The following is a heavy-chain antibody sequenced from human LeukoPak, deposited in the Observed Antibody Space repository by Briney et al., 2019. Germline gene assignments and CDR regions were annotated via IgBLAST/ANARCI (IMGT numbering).Heavy chain of an antibody. CDR3: ARYYYDSSGYYIDGHFDY. Sequence: SETLSLTCTVSGGSISSHYWSWIRQPPGKGLEWIGYIYYIGSTNYNPSLKSRVTISVDTSKNQFSLKLSSVTAADTAVYYWARYYYDSSGYYIDGHFDYWGQGTLVTVSS. CDR2: IYYIGST. J-gene: IGHJ4*02. V-gene: IGHV4-59*11. CDR1: GGSISSHY. D-gene: IGHD3-22*01.